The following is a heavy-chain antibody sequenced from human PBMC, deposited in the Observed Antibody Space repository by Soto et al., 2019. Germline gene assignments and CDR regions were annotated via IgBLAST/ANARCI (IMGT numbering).Heavy chain of an antibody. D-gene: IGHD6-6*01. J-gene: IGHJ4*02. CDR3: ARSEIVVRSSSPHFYD. V-gene: IGHV1-3*01. CDR1: GYTFTSYA. CDR2: INAGNGNT. Sequence: ASVKVSCKASGYTFTSYAMHWVRQAPGQRLEWMGWINAGNGNTKYSQKFQGRVTITRDTSASTAYMELSSLRSEDTAVYYCARSEIVVRSSSPHFYDWGQGTLVTVSS.